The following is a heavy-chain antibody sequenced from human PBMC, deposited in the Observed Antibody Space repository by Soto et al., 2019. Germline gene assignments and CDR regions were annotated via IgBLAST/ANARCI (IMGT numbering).Heavy chain of an antibody. CDR1: GFTFGDYA. CDR2: IRSKAFGGTT. Sequence: GVSLRLSCTTSGFTFGDYAVSWVRQAPGKGLEWVAFIRSKAFGGTTEYAASVKGRFTISRDDSKSIAYLQMNSLKTEDTAVYFCTSGPYCSSSSCYRGDYYYYYGLDVWGQGTTVTVS. D-gene: IGHD2-2*02. CDR3: TSGPYCSSSSCYRGDYYYYYGLDV. V-gene: IGHV3-49*04. J-gene: IGHJ6*02.